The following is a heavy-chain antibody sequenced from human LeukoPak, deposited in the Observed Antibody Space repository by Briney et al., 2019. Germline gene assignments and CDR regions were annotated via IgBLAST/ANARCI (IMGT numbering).Heavy chain of an antibody. CDR3: AKDQESYGSGTGMDV. Sequence: GGSLRLSCAASGFTFSSYWIHWVRQAPGKGPVWVSRINTDGSSAIYADSVKGRFTISRDNSKNTLYLQMNSLRAEDTAVYYCAKDQESYGSGTGMDVWGQGTTVTVSS. CDR2: INTDGSSA. J-gene: IGHJ6*02. V-gene: IGHV3-74*01. CDR1: GFTFSSYW. D-gene: IGHD3-10*01.